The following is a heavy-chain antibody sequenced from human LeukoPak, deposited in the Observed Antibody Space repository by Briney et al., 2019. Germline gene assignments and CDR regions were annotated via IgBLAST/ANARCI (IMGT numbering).Heavy chain of an antibody. Sequence: SETLSLTCTVSGGSLSSGGYYWSWIRQPPGKGLEWIGYIYHSGSTYYNPSLKSRVTISVDRSKNQFSLKLSSVTAADTAVYYCARDNIAAAARDYWGQGTLVTVSS. CDR2: IYHSGST. V-gene: IGHV4-30-2*01. D-gene: IGHD6-13*01. CDR1: GGSLSSGGYY. CDR3: ARDNIAAAARDY. J-gene: IGHJ4*02.